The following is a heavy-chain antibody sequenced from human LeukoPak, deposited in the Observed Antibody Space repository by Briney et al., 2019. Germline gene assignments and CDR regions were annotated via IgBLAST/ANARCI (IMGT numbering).Heavy chain of an antibody. CDR3: ARGGATYSYGDGMDV. J-gene: IGHJ6*02. V-gene: IGHV1-46*01. D-gene: IGHD5-18*01. CDR1: GYTFTSYY. CDR2: INPSGGST. Sequence: ASVKVSCKASGYTFTSYYMHWVRQAPGQGLEWMGIINPSGGSTRHAQKFQGRVTMTRDTSTSTVYMELSSLRSEDTAVYYCARGGATYSYGDGMDVWGQGTTVTVSS.